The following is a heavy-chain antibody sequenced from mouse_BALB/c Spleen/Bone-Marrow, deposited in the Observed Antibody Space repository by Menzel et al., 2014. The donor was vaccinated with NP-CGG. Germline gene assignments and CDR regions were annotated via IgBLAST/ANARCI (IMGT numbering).Heavy chain of an antibody. CDR2: ISDGGSYT. CDR3: ARGRICYDYDVGDY. V-gene: IGHV5-4*02. Sequence: EVKLVESGGGLVKPGGSLKLSCAASGFTFSDYYMYWVRQTPEKRLEWVATISDGGSYTYYPDSVKGRFTISRDNAKNILYLQMSSLKSEDTSMCYCARGRICYDYDVGDYWGQGTTLTVSS. D-gene: IGHD2-4*01. CDR1: GFTFSDYY. J-gene: IGHJ2*01.